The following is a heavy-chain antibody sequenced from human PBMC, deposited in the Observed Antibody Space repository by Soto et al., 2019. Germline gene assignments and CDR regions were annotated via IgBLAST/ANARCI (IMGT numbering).Heavy chain of an antibody. CDR3: AHSRSSSSWYSTNWFDP. CDR1: GFSLSTSGVG. CDR2: IYWDDDK. Sequence: QITLKESGPTLVKPTQTLTLTCTFSGFSLSTSGVGVGWIRQPPGKALEWLALIYWDDDKRYSPSLKSRLTITKDTSKNQLVLTMTNMDPVDTATYYCAHSRSSSSWYSTNWFDPWGQGTLVTVSS. J-gene: IGHJ5*02. D-gene: IGHD6-13*01. V-gene: IGHV2-5*02.